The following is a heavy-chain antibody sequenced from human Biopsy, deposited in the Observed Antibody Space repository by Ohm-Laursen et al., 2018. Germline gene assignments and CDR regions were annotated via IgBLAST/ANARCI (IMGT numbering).Heavy chain of an antibody. Sequence: SQTLSLTCPVSGGSISSDYWSWIRQSPGKGLEWIGYISNRGSTNYNPSLRGRVTISVDTSKNQFSLKLSSVTAADTAVYYCASMPAAIHEPNYSYYGMHAWGPGTTVTVPS. CDR1: GGSISSDY. J-gene: IGHJ6*02. CDR3: ASMPAAIHEPNYSYYGMHA. D-gene: IGHD2-2*02. CDR2: ISNRGST. V-gene: IGHV4-59*08.